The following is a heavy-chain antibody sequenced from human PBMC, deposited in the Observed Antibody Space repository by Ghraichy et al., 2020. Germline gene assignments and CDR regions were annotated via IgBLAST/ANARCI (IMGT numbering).Heavy chain of an antibody. J-gene: IGHJ5*02. CDR2: ISYDGSNK. D-gene: IGHD4-17*01. CDR1: GFTFSSYA. Sequence: GGSLRLSCAASGFTFSSYAMHWVRQAPGKGLEWVAVISYDGSNKYYADSVKGRFTISRDNSKNTLYLQMNSLRAEDTAVYYCARDFERMTTDLQKEFDPWGQGTLVTVSS. CDR3: ARDFERMTTDLQKEFDP. V-gene: IGHV3-30*04.